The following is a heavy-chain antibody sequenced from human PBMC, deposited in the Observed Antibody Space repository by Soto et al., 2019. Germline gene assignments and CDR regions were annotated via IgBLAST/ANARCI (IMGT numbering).Heavy chain of an antibody. CDR2: IIPIFGTA. CDR1: GGTFSMYA. Sequence: SVKVSCKASGGTFSMYAISGVRQAPGQGLEWMGGIIPIFGTANYAQKFQGRVTITADESTSTAYMELSSLRSEGTAVYYCAREMAPTEFDYWGQGTLVTVSS. J-gene: IGHJ4*02. V-gene: IGHV1-69*13. CDR3: AREMAPTEFDY.